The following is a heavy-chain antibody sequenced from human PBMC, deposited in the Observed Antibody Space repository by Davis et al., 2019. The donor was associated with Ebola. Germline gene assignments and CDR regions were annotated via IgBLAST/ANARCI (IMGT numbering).Heavy chain of an antibody. D-gene: IGHD2-15*01. Sequence: GESLKISCAASGFTFSDYYMSWIRQAPGKGLEWVSYISSSSSYTKYADSVKGRFTISRDNAEKSVFLQMNSLRVEDTAVYYCASWTDCKGGSCANYWGQGTLVTVSS. CDR2: ISSSSSYT. CDR3: ASWTDCKGGSCANY. CDR1: GFTFSDYY. J-gene: IGHJ4*02. V-gene: IGHV3-11*06.